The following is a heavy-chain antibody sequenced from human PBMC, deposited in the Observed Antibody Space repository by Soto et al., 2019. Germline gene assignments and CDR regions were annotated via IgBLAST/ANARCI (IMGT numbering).Heavy chain of an antibody. Sequence: KPGGSLRLSCAASGFTFSDYYMSWIRQAPGKGLEWVSYISSSGSTIYYADSVKGRFTISRDNAKNSLYLQMNSLRAEDTAVYYCARDVTGSSIAARSSWFDPWGQGTLVTVSS. CDR2: ISSSGSTI. CDR3: ARDVTGSSIAARSSWFDP. CDR1: GFTFSDYY. D-gene: IGHD6-6*01. V-gene: IGHV3-11*01. J-gene: IGHJ5*02.